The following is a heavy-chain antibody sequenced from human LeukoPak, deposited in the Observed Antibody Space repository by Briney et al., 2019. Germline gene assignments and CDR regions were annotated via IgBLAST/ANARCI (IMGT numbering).Heavy chain of an antibody. V-gene: IGHV4-38-2*02. CDR2: LPHSGST. CDR3: ERAGLSSRWSYNWFDP. Sequence: SETLSLTCTVSAYSISSGYYWGWIRQPPGKGLEWIGSLPHSGSTFYNPSLKSRVTISVDTSKNQFSLKLSSVTAADTAVYYCERAGLSSRWSYNWFDPWGQGTLVTVSS. CDR1: AYSISSGYY. D-gene: IGHD6-13*01. J-gene: IGHJ5*02.